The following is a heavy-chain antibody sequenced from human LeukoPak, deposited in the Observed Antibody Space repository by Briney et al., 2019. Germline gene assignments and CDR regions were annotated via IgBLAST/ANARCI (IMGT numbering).Heavy chain of an antibody. J-gene: IGHJ4*02. D-gene: IGHD3-22*01. CDR3: AVQITMIVVVPYFDY. Sequence: GGSLRLSCAASVLTFSDYYMIWIRQAPGKGLEWVSSISGTGTTIYSADSVRGRFTVSRDNARNSLFLHMNSLRAEDTAVYYCAVQITMIVVVPYFDYWGQGTLVTVSS. V-gene: IGHV3-11*04. CDR1: VLTFSDYY. CDR2: ISGTGTTI.